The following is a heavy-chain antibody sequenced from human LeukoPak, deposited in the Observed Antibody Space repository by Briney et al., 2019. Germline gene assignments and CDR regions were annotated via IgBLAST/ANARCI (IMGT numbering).Heavy chain of an antibody. Sequence: GGSLRLSCAASGFTFSDYYMSWIPQAPGKGLEWVSYISSSGSTIYYADSVKGRFTISRDNAKNSLYLQMNSLRAEDTAVYYCARVYPYYYCMDVWGKGTTVTVSS. CDR3: ARVYPYYYCMDV. CDR1: GFTFSDYY. CDR2: ISSSGSTI. V-gene: IGHV3-11*04. J-gene: IGHJ6*03.